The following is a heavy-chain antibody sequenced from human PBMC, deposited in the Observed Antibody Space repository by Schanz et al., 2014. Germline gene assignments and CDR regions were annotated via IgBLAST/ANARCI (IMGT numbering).Heavy chain of an antibody. V-gene: IGHV1-46*01. Sequence: QVQLVQSGAEVKKPGASVKVSCKTSGYTFTGYYMHWVRQAPGQGLEWMGIINPSGGTTKYAQRFQGRVTMTWDTSTSTVSMELSSLRSEDTAVYYCARERGVRGGGVWKVNWFDPWGQGTLVTVSS. J-gene: IGHJ5*02. CDR2: INPSGGTT. CDR1: GYTFTGYY. D-gene: IGHD3-10*01. CDR3: ARERGVRGGGVWKVNWFDP.